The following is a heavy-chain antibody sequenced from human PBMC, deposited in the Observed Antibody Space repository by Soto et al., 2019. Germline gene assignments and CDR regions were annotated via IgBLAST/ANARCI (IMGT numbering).Heavy chain of an antibody. Sequence: GASAKVCCKASGYTFTSYGISWVRQAPGQGLEWMGIINPSGGSTSYAQKFQGRVTMTRDTSTSTVYMELSSLRSEDTAVYYCARDRSIVVVTATDYWGQGTLVTVSS. CDR2: INPSGGST. J-gene: IGHJ4*02. V-gene: IGHV1-46*03. D-gene: IGHD2-21*02. CDR3: ARDRSIVVVTATDY. CDR1: GYTFTSYG.